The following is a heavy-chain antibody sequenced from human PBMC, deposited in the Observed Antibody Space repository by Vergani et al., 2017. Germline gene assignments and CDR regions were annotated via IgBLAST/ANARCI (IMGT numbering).Heavy chain of an antibody. J-gene: IGHJ3*02. CDR3: APVYCSGGGCYPKEYAFDI. Sequence: QVQLVESGGGVVQPGRSLRLSCAASGFTFSSYGMHWVRQAPGKGLEWVAVIWYDGSNKYYADSVKGRFTISRDNSKNTLYLQMNSLRAEDTAVYYCAPVYCSGGGCYPKEYAFDIWGQGTMVTVSS. CDR1: GFTFSSYG. CDR2: IWYDGSNK. D-gene: IGHD2-15*01. V-gene: IGHV3-33*01.